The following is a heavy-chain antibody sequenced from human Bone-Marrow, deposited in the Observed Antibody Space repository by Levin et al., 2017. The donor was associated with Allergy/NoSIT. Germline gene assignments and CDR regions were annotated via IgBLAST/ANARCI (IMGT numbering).Heavy chain of an antibody. D-gene: IGHD3-16*01. CDR3: TTGGEGLTYLDYSENLY. CDR2: IKSKTDGGTT. V-gene: IGHV3-15*01. J-gene: IGHJ4*02. Sequence: NPGGSLRLSCAASGFTFSNAWMSWVRQAPGKGLEWVGRIKSKTDGGTTDYAAPVKGRFTISRDDSKNTLYLQMNSLKTEDTAVYYCTTGGEGLTYLDYSENLYWGQGTLVTVSS. CDR1: GFTFSNAW.